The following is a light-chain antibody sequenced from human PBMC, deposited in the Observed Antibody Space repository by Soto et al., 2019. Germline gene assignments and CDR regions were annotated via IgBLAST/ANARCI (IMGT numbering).Light chain of an antibody. J-gene: IGLJ2*01. CDR2: DVT. CDR1: TSDVGNYNY. Sequence: QSALTQPASVSASPGQSITISCAGTTSDVGNYNYVSWYQQHPGKAPKLMIYDVTNRPSGVSNRFSGSKSGNTASLTIAGLQAEDEADYYCISYTSSTTSVVFGGGTKLTVL. V-gene: IGLV2-14*01. CDR3: ISYTSSTTSVV.